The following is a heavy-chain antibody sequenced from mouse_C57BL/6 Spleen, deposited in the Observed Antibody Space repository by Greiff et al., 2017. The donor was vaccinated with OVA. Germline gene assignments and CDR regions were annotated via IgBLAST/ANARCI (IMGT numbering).Heavy chain of an antibody. CDR1: GFSLPSYG. J-gene: IGHJ4*01. D-gene: IGHD1-1*01. CDR3: ARHNYGSSYAMDY. CDR2: IWSDGST. V-gene: IGHV2-6-1*01. Sequence: VNVVESGPGLVAPSQSLSITCTVSGFSLPSYGVHWVRQPPGKGLEWLVVIWSDGSTTYNSALKSRLSISKDNSKSQVFLKMNSLQTDDTAMYYCARHNYGSSYAMDYWGQGTSVTVSS.